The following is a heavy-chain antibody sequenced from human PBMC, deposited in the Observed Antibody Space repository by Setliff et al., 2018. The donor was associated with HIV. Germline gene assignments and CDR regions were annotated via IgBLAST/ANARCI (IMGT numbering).Heavy chain of an antibody. J-gene: IGHJ4*02. CDR2: IWYDGSNK. V-gene: IGHV3-33*01. Sequence: PGGSLRLSCGASGFTFSSYGMHWVRQVPGKGLEWVAVIWYDGSNKYYADSVRGRFIISRDNSKSTVFLQMNSLRAEDTAVYYCARDPHYYDSSGYYWDYWGQGALVTVSS. CDR3: ARDPHYYDSSGYYWDY. CDR1: GFTFSSYG. D-gene: IGHD3-22*01.